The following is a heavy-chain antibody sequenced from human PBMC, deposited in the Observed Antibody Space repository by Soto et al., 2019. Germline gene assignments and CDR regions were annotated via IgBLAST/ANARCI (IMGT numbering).Heavy chain of an antibody. D-gene: IGHD6-13*01. CDR1: GYTFTSYG. V-gene: IGHV1-18*01. CDR2: ISAYNGNT. Sequence: ASVKVSCKASGYTFTSYGISWVRQAPGQGLEWMGWISAYNGNTNYAQKLQGRVTMTTDTSTSTAYMELRSLRSDDTAVYYCARLSSWYGDYYYGIDVWGQGTTVTVYS. CDR3: ARLSSWYGDYYYGIDV. J-gene: IGHJ6*02.